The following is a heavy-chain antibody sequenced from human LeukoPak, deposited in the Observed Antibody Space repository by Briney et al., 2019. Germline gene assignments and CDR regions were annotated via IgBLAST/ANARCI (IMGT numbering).Heavy chain of an antibody. CDR3: ARDAVYSSSWQYY. J-gene: IGHJ4*02. CDR2: IWYDGSNK. CDR1: GFTFSSYG. V-gene: IGHV3-33*01. Sequence: PGGSLRLSCAASGFTFSSYGMHWVRQAPGKGLEWAAVIWYDGSNKYYADSVKGRFTISRDNSKNTLYLQMNSLRAEDTAVYYCARDAVYSSSWQYYWGQGTLVTVSS. D-gene: IGHD6-13*01.